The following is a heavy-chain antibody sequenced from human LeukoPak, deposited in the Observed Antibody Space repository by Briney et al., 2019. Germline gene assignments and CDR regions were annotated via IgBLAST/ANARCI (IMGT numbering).Heavy chain of an antibody. D-gene: IGHD4-17*01. V-gene: IGHV3-64D*09. J-gene: IGHJ4*02. CDR3: VKGRGVLTTVTAHYFDY. CDR1: GFTFSSYG. Sequence: GGSLRLSCSGSGFTFSSYGMHWVRQAPEKGLEYVSAISSDGGSTYYGDSVKGRFTISRDNSRNSLYLRMSSLSTEDTAVYYCVKGRGVLTTVTAHYFDYWGRGTLVTVSS. CDR2: ISSDGGST.